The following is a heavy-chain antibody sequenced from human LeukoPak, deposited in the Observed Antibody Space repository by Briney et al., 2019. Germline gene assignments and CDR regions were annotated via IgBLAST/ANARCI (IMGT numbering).Heavy chain of an antibody. CDR1: GGSISSYY. J-gene: IGHJ6*03. V-gene: IGHV4-59*01. Sequence: SETLSLTCTVSGGSISSYYWSWIRQPPGKGLEWIGYIYYSGSTNYNPSLKSRVTLSMDTSKNQFSLRLSSVTAADTAVYYCAGEALRYFDWLKKDYYYMDVWGKGTTVTISS. D-gene: IGHD3-9*01. CDR2: IYYSGST. CDR3: AGEALRYFDWLKKDYYYMDV.